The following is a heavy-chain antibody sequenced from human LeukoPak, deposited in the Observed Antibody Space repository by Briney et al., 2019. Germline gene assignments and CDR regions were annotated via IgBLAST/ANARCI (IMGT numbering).Heavy chain of an antibody. J-gene: IGHJ4*02. CDR3: ARTRTYYYDSSGYSKPTFDY. CDR2: TSHDGDKE. Sequence: GGSLRLSCAVSGFTFSNYAMHWVCQAPGKGLEWVAVTSHDGDKEYYADSVKGRFTISRDNSKNTLYLQMNSLRAEDTAVYYCARTRTYYYDSSGYSKPTFDYWGQGTLVTVSS. D-gene: IGHD3-22*01. CDR1: GFTFSNYA. V-gene: IGHV3-30*04.